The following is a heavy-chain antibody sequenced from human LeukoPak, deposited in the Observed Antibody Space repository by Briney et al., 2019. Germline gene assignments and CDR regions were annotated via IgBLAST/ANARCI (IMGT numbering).Heavy chain of an antibody. Sequence: GGSLRLSCTASEVSSCNYGIHWVRPAPGTGLEWVAVISYDGSNKYYADSVKGRCTISRDKSKNTVYLQMNSLRAEDTAVYYCAKEAGYSYGFDYWGQGTLVTVSS. CDR1: EVSSCNYG. CDR3: AKEAGYSYGFDY. D-gene: IGHD5-18*01. J-gene: IGHJ4*02. CDR2: ISYDGSNK. V-gene: IGHV3-30*18.